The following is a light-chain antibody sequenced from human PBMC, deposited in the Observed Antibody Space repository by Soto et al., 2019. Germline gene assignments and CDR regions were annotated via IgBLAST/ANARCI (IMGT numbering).Light chain of an antibody. Sequence: QSVLTQPASVSGSPGQSITISCTGTSSDVGGYNYVSWYQQHPGKAPKLMIYDVSNRPSGVSNRFSGSKSGKTASLTISGLQAEDEADYYCSSYTSSSTRVFGTGTKVTV. V-gene: IGLV2-14*01. CDR3: SSYTSSSTRV. J-gene: IGLJ1*01. CDR1: SSDVGGYNY. CDR2: DVS.